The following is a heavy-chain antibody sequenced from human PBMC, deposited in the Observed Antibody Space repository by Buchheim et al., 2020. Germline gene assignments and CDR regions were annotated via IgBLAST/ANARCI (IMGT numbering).Heavy chain of an antibody. D-gene: IGHD3-10*01. V-gene: IGHV3-23*01. CDR3: AKHYAAGSGDWYDYYMDV. CDR2: ISGSGTT. J-gene: IGHJ6*03. CDR1: GLTFSNYA. Sequence: EVQLLGSGGGVVQPGGSLRLSCAASGLTFSNYAMTWVRQAPGRGLEWVSSISGSGTTYFADSVQGRFRISRDNSKNTFLLQMNRLRVEDTAVYYCAKHYAAGSGDWYDYYMDVWAKGTT.